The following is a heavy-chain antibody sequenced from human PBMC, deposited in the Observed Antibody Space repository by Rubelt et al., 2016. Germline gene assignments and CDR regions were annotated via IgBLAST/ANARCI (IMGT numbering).Heavy chain of an antibody. J-gene: IGHJ4*02. CDR1: GYTFTAYY. Sequence: VQLVQSGAEVKKPGASVKVSCKASGYTFTAYYIHWVRQAPGQGLEWLGWINPNSGGTKYAQRFQGRDTMTRDSSIRTVYMELSTVGSDDTAVYHCERGPNTGGVDYWGQGALVSVAS. CDR3: ERGPNTGGVDY. D-gene: IGHD3-16*01. V-gene: IGHV1-2*02. CDR2: INPNSGGT.